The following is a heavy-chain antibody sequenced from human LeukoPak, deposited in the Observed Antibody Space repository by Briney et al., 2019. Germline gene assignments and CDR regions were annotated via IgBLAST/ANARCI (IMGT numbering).Heavy chain of an antibody. CDR2: MQSSGIS. Sequence: SETLSLTCSVSGGSISTYHWNWIRKPPGKGLEWIGYMQSSGISKYNPSLKSRVNIFVDTSKNQFVLNLTSVTAADTALYYCARDKRHSYGRYFDPWGQGMLVTVSS. D-gene: IGHD5-18*01. J-gene: IGHJ4*02. V-gene: IGHV4-59*01. CDR1: GGSISTYH. CDR3: ARDKRHSYGRYFDP.